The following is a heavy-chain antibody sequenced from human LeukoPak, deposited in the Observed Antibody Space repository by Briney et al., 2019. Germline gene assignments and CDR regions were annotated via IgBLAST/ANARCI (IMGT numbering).Heavy chain of an antibody. J-gene: IGHJ4*02. CDR3: ARGGYYYDSSGHFDY. CDR2: INSDGSST. D-gene: IGHD3-22*01. V-gene: IGHV3-74*01. CDR1: GFTFSTYS. Sequence: GGSLRLSCAASGFTFSTYSMNWVRQAPGKGLVWVSRINSDGSSTSYADSVKGRFTISRDNAKNTLYLQMNSLRAEDTAVYYCARGGYYYDSSGHFDYWGQGTLVTVSS.